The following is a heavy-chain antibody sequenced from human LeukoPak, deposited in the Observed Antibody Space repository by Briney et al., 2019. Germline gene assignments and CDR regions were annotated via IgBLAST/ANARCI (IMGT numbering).Heavy chain of an antibody. Sequence: ASVKVSRKASGYTFTSYDINWVRQATGQGLEWMGWMNPNSGNTGYAQKFQGRVTMTRNTSISTAYMELSSLRSEDTAVYYCARGYCSSTSCYSGGPYYMDVWGKGTTVTVSS. CDR3: ARGYCSSTSCYSGGPYYMDV. J-gene: IGHJ6*03. CDR1: GYTFTSYD. CDR2: MNPNSGNT. D-gene: IGHD2-2*02. V-gene: IGHV1-8*01.